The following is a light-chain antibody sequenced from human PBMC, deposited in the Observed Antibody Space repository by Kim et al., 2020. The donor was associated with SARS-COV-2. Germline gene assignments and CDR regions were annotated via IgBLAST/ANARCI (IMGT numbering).Light chain of an antibody. CDR1: TNNVGNEG. CDR2: RNN. V-gene: IGLV10-54*01. J-gene: IGLJ3*02. CDR3: SAWDNSLSAWV. Sequence: QAGLTQPPSVSKDLRQTATLTCTGNTNNVGNEGAAWLQQHQGHPPKLLSYRNNNRPSGISERLSASRSENTASLTITGLQPEDEADYYCSAWDNSLSAWVFGGGTQLTVL.